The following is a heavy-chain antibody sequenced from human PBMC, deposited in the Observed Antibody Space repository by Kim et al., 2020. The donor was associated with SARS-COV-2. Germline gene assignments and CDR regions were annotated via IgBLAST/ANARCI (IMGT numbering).Heavy chain of an antibody. CDR3: ARKTGSYYYGSGSSRWFDP. CDR1: GGSFSGYY. J-gene: IGHJ5*02. V-gene: IGHV4-34*01. D-gene: IGHD3-10*01. Sequence: SETLSLTCAVYGGSFSGYYWSWIRQPPGKGLEWIGEINHSGSTNYNPSLKSRVTISVDTSKNQFSLKLSSVTAADTAVYYCARKTGSYYYGSGSSRWFDPWGQGTLVTVSS. CDR2: INHSGST.